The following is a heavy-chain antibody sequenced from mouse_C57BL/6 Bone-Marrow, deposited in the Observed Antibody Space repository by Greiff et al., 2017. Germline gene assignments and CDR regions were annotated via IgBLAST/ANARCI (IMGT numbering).Heavy chain of an antibody. CDR1: GYTFTSYC. CDR2: IHPNGGST. D-gene: IGHD4-1*01. CDR3: AELELFDY. J-gene: IGHJ2*01. V-gene: IGHV1-64*01. Sequence: VQLQQSGAELVKPGASLKFSCTASGYTFTSYCMHWVKQRPGKGLEWIGMIHPNGGSTNTNEKFKSKATLTVDKSYSTAYMQLSSLTSEDSAVYYCAELELFDYWGQGTTLTVSA.